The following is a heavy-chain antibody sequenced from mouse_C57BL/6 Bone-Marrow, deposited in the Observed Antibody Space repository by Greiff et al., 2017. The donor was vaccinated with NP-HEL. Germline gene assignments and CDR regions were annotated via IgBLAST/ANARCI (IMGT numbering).Heavy chain of an antibody. CDR2: INPSSGYT. CDR1: GYTFTSYW. Sequence: VQLQQSGAELAKPGASVKLSCKASGYTFTSYWMHWVKQRPGQGLEWIGYINPSSGYTKYNQKFKDKATLNADKSSSTAYMQLSSLTYEDSAVYYCAPGRLLDWFAYWGQGTLVTVSA. CDR3: APGRLLDWFAY. D-gene: IGHD2-3*01. V-gene: IGHV1-7*01. J-gene: IGHJ3*01.